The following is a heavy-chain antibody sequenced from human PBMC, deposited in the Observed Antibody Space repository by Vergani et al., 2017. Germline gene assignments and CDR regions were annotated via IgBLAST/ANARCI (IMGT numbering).Heavy chain of an antibody. J-gene: IGHJ4*02. CDR1: GFTFSSYS. D-gene: IGHD6-13*01. V-gene: IGHV3-21*01. Sequence: EVQLVESGGGLVKPGGSLRLSCAASGFTFSSYSMNWVRQAPGKGLEWVSSISSSSSYIYYADSVKGRFTISRDNAKNSLYLQMNSLRAEDTAVYYCARGSSSWYSFDYWGQGTLVTVSS. CDR3: ARGSSSWYSFDY. CDR2: ISSSSSYI.